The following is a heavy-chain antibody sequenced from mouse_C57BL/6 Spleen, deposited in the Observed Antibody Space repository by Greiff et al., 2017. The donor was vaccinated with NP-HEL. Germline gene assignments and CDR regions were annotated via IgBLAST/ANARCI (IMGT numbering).Heavy chain of an antibody. D-gene: IGHD1-1*01. Sequence: EVHLVESGGGLVKPGGSLKLSCAASGFTFSSYAMSWVRQTPEKRLEWVATISDGGSYTYYTDNVKGRFTISRDNAKNNLYLQMSHLKSEDTAMYYCARAGLYYDGSSPYYFDYWGQGTTLTVSS. CDR3: ARAGLYYDGSSPYYFDY. V-gene: IGHV5-4*01. CDR2: ISDGGSYT. J-gene: IGHJ2*01. CDR1: GFTFSSYA.